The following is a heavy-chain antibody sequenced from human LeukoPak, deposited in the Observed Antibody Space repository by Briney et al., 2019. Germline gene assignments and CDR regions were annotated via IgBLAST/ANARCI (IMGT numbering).Heavy chain of an antibody. D-gene: IGHD3-3*01. V-gene: IGHV3-15*01. CDR2: IKSKTDGGTT. Sequence: GGSLRLSCAASGFTFSNAWMSWVRQAPGKGLEWVGRIKSKTDGGTTDYAAPVKGRFTISRDDSKNTLYLQMNSLKTEDTAVYYCTTDNYDFWSSYIEMGGAFDIWGQGTMVAVSS. J-gene: IGHJ3*02. CDR3: TTDNYDFWSSYIEMGGAFDI. CDR1: GFTFSNAW.